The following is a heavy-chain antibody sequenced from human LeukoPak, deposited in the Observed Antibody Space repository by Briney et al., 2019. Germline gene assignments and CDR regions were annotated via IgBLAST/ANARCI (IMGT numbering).Heavy chain of an antibody. CDR2: INQDGSQK. CDR1: GFSFSSYY. D-gene: IGHD1-26*01. J-gene: IGHJ4*02. V-gene: IGHV3-7*01. CDR3: ARDRFHGSCPFDY. Sequence: GGSLRLSCAASGFSFSSYYMSWVRQAPGKGLEWVANINQDGSQKYYVDSVKGRFTISRDNAKSSLSLQMNSLRAEDTAVYYCARDRFHGSCPFDYWGQGTQVTVSS.